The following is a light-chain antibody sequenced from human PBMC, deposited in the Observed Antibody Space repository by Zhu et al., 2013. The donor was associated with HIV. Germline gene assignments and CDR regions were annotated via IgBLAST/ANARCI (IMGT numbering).Light chain of an antibody. V-gene: IGKV1-5*03. J-gene: IGKJ1*01. CDR1: QGIGNW. CDR2: RAS. Sequence: DIQMTQSPSTLSASIGDRITITCRASQGIGNWLAWYQQKAGKAPRLLIYRASSLESGVPSRFSGSGSGTEFTLTISSLQPDDFAIYYCQQYNSYWTFGQGTKVEIK. CDR3: QQYNSYWT.